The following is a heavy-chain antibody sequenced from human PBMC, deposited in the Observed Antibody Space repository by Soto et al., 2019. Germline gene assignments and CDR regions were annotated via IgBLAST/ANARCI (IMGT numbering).Heavy chain of an antibody. CDR2: ISYDGSNK. CDR3: AKAYSSGWY. CDR1: GFTFSSYG. D-gene: IGHD6-19*01. V-gene: IGHV3-30*18. Sequence: QVQLVESGGGVVQPGRSLSLSCAASGFTFSSYGMHWVRQAPGKGLEWVAVISYDGSNKYYADSVKGRFTISRDNSKNTLYLQMNSLRAEDTAVYYCAKAYSSGWYWGQGTLVTVSS. J-gene: IGHJ4*02.